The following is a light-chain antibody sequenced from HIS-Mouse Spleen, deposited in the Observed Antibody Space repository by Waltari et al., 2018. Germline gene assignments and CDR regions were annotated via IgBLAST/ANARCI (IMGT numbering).Light chain of an antibody. V-gene: IGKV1-5*03. CDR1: QSISSW. J-gene: IGKJ2*01. CDR3: QQYNSYSMYT. CDR2: KAS. Sequence: DIQMTQSPSTLSASVGDRVTIPCRASQSISSWLARYQQKPGKAPKLLIYKASSLESGVPSRFSGSGSGTEFTLTISSLQPDDFATYYCQQYNSYSMYTFGQGTKLEIK.